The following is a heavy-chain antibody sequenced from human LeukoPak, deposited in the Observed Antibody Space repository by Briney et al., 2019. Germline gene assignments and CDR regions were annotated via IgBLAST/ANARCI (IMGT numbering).Heavy chain of an antibody. Sequence: PGGSLRLSCAASGFTFSSYAMSWVRQAPGKGLEWVSAISGSGGSTYYADSVKGRFTISRDNSKNTLYLQMNSLRAEDTAVYYCAKDPHYYGSGSSSLDYWGQGTLVTVSS. D-gene: IGHD3-10*01. CDR2: ISGSGGST. CDR3: AKDPHYYGSGSSSLDY. V-gene: IGHV3-23*01. CDR1: GFTFSSYA. J-gene: IGHJ4*02.